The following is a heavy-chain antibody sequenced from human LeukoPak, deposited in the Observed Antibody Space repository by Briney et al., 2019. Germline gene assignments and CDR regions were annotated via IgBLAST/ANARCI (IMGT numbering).Heavy chain of an antibody. Sequence: GGSLRLSCAASGFTFSSYAMSWVRQAPGKGLEWVSAISGSGGSTYYADSVKGRFTISRDNSKSTLYLQMNSLRAEDTAVYYCAKDTIAAPYYYYYYMDVWGKGTTVTVSS. CDR2: ISGSGGST. CDR3: AKDTIAAPYYYYYYMDV. V-gene: IGHV3-23*01. D-gene: IGHD6-6*01. J-gene: IGHJ6*03. CDR1: GFTFSSYA.